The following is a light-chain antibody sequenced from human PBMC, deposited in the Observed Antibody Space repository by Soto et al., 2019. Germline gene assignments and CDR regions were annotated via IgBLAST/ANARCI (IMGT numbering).Light chain of an antibody. CDR2: EVS. Sequence: QSVLTQPPSASGSPGQSVTISCTGTSGDIGTYNFVSWYQQHPGKAPKLMIYEVSKRPSGVPDRFSGSKSGNTASLTVSGLQAEDEADYYCSSYAGSKNFYVFGSGTQLTVL. V-gene: IGLV2-8*01. CDR1: SGDIGTYNF. CDR3: SSYAGSKNFYV. J-gene: IGLJ1*01.